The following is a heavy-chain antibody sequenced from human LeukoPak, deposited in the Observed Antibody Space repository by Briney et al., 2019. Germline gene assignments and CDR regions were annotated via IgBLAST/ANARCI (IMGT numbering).Heavy chain of an antibody. V-gene: IGHV3-30*18. D-gene: IGHD3-10*01. J-gene: IGHJ4*02. CDR2: ISYDGSNK. CDR1: GFTFSSYG. Sequence: GRSLRLSCAASGFTFSSYGVHWVRQAPGKGLEWVAVISYDGSNKYYADSVKGRFTISRDNSKNTLYLQMNSLRAEDTAVYYCAKTQGSGSYYKDWGQGTLVTVSS. CDR3: AKTQGSGSYYKD.